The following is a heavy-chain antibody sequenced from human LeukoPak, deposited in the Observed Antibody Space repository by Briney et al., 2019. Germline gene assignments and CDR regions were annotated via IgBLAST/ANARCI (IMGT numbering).Heavy chain of an antibody. J-gene: IGHJ3*02. D-gene: IGHD5-24*01. CDR1: GGSISSHY. V-gene: IGHV4-59*11. CDR2: IYYSGST. CDR3: ARDQDGRTAFDI. Sequence: EPSETLSLTCTVSGGSISSHYWSWIRQPPGKGLEWIGYIYYSGSTNYNPSLKSRVTISVDTSKNQFSLKLSSVTAADTAVYYCARDQDGRTAFDIWGQGTMVTVSS.